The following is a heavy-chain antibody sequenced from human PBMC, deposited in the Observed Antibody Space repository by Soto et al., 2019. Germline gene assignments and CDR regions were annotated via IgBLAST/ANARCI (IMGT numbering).Heavy chain of an antibody. CDR1: GFTFTSSA. D-gene: IGHD2-15*01. J-gene: IGHJ4*02. V-gene: IGHV1-58*01. CDR2: IVVGSGNT. CDR3: AAVRHPDGGNPGGY. Sequence: QMQLVQSGPEVKKPGTSVKVSCKASGFTFTSSAVQWVRQARGQRLEWIGWIVVGSGNTNYAQKFQERVTITRDMSTSTAYMELSSLRSEDTAVYYCAAVRHPDGGNPGGYWGQGTLVTVSS.